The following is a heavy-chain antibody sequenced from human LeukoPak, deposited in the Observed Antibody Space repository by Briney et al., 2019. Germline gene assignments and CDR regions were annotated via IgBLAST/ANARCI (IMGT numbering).Heavy chain of an antibody. CDR2: INPDSGST. V-gene: IGHV1-2*02. CDR3: ALTYYDILTGYYEERSSFDY. Sequence: ASVKVSCKASGYTFTGSYISWVRQAPGQGLEWMGWINPDSGSTDFAQKFQGRVTMTRDTSISTAYMELSRLRSDDTAVYYCALTYYDILTGYYEERSSFDYWGQGTLVTVSS. J-gene: IGHJ4*02. CDR1: GYTFTGSY. D-gene: IGHD3-9*01.